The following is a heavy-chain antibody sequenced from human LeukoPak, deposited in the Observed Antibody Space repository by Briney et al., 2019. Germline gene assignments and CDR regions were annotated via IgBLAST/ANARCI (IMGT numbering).Heavy chain of an antibody. D-gene: IGHD6-19*01. CDR1: GYSISSGYY. CDR3: ARGDIAVAPSGAFDV. V-gene: IGHV4-38-2*02. Sequence: PSETLSLTCSVSGYSISSGYYWGWIWQPPGKGLEWIGSFHHSKSTYYNPSLKSRVSISVDTSKNQFSLRLNSVTATDTAVYYCARGDIAVAPSGAFDVWGQGTMVTVS. CDR2: FHHSKST. J-gene: IGHJ3*01.